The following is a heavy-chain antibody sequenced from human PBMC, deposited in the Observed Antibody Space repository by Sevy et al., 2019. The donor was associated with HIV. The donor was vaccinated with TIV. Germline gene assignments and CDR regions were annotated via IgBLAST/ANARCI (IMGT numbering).Heavy chain of an antibody. CDR1: GFTFSSYS. V-gene: IGHV3-48*02. CDR2: ISSSSSTI. CDR3: ARDQSLLWFGELLSEGGYFDY. D-gene: IGHD3-10*01. J-gene: IGHJ4*02. Sequence: GGSLRLSCAASGFTFSSYSMNWVRQAPGKGLEWVSYISSSSSTIYYADSVKGRFTISRDNAKNSLYLQMNSLRDEDTAVYYCARDQSLLWFGELLSEGGYFDYWGQGTLVTVSS.